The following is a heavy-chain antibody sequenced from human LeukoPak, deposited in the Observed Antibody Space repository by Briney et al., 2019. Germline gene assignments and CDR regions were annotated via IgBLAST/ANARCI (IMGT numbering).Heavy chain of an antibody. V-gene: IGHV3-73*01. CDR1: GFTFSGSS. J-gene: IGHJ3*01. CDR2: IRSKANNYAT. CDR3: TPWQSDAFDF. Sequence: GGSLKLSCAASGFTFSGSSMHWVRQASGKGLEWVGRIRSKANNYATAYAASVKGRFTISRDDSKNTVYLQMNSLKTEDTAIYYCTPWQSDAFDFWGQGTMVTVSS. D-gene: IGHD5-24*01.